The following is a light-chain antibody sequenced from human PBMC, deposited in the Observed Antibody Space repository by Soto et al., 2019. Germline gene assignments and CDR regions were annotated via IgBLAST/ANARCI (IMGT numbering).Light chain of an antibody. CDR3: QTWGTGLYVV. CDR2: LNSDGSH. CDR1: SGHSNYA. J-gene: IGLJ2*01. Sequence: QSVLTQSPSASASLGASVKLTCTLSSGHSNYAIAWHQQQPEKGPRYLMKLNSDGSHSKGDGIPDRFSGSSSGAERYLTISSLQSEDEADYYCQTWGTGLYVVFGGGTKAHRP. V-gene: IGLV4-69*01.